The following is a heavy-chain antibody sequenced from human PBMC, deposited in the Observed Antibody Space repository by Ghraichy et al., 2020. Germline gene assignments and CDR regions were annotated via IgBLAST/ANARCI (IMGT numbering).Heavy chain of an antibody. D-gene: IGHD3-22*01. CDR3: ARHYNPYYDSSGYYRYDAFDI. J-gene: IGHJ3*02. V-gene: IGHV4-39*01. CDR1: GGSISSSSYY. Sequence: SETLSLTCTVSGGSISSSSYYWGWIRQPPGKGLEWIGSIYYSGSTYYNPSLKSRVTISVDTSKNQFSLKLSSVTAADTAVYYCARHYNPYYDSSGYYRYDAFDIWGQGTMVTVSS. CDR2: IYYSGST.